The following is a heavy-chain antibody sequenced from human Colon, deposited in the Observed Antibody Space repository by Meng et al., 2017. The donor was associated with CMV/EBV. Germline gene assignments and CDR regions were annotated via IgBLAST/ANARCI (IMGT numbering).Heavy chain of an antibody. V-gene: IGHV3-74*01. CDR3: ARDAADSSSPAWFDP. Sequence: GESLKISCAASGFTFTTFWMTWVRQAPGKGLGWVSRINNDGTSTSYADSVKGRFTVSRDNSKNTLYLQMNSLRVEDTAVYYCARDAADSSSPAWFDPWGQGTLVTVSS. CDR1: GFTFTTFW. CDR2: INNDGTST. J-gene: IGHJ5*02. D-gene: IGHD6-13*01.